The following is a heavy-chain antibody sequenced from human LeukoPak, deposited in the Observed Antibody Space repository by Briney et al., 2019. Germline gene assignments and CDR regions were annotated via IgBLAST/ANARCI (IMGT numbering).Heavy chain of an antibody. Sequence: GGSLRLSCAASGFTFSSYDMHWVRQAPGKGLEWVSYISSSGSTIYYADSVKGRFTISRDNAKKSLYLQMDSLRAEDTAVYYCARDGGDYGSGSYYAYWGQGTLVTVSS. V-gene: IGHV3-48*03. CDR1: GFTFSSYD. CDR3: ARDGGDYGSGSYYAY. J-gene: IGHJ4*02. D-gene: IGHD3-10*01. CDR2: ISSSGSTI.